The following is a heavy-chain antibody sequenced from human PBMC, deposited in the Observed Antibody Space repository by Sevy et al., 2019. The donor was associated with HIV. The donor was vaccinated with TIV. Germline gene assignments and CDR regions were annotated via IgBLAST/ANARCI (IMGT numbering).Heavy chain of an antibody. J-gene: IGHJ5*02. CDR2: IFYSGST. D-gene: IGHD3-10*01. Sequence: SETLSLTCTVSGGSISSYYWSWIRQPPGKGLEWIGYIFYSGSTNYNPSLKSRVTISVDTPKNQFSLKLSSVTAADTAVYYCARCGCVSYSLRFFDPWGQGTLVTVS. CDR1: GGSISSYY. V-gene: IGHV4-59*01. CDR3: ARCGCVSYSLRFFDP.